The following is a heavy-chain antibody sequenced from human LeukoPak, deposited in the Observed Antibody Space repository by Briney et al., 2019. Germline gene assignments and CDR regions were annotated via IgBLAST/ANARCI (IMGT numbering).Heavy chain of an antibody. CDR2: ISSSGSTI. CDR3: ARGGRYFDWLLSY. J-gene: IGHJ4*02. V-gene: IGHV3-48*03. D-gene: IGHD3-9*01. CDR1: GFTFSSYE. Sequence: GGSLRLSCAASGFTFSSYEMNWVRQAPGKGLEWVSYISSSGSTIYYADSVKGRFTISRDNAKNSLYLQMNSLRAEDTAVYYCARGGRYFDWLLSYWGQGTLVTVSS.